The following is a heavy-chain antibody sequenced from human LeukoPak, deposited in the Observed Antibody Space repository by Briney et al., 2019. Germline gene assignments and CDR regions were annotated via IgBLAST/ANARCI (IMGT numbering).Heavy chain of an antibody. CDR2: IYYSGST. CDR3: ARVGDLRYYYYMDV. D-gene: IGHD3-10*01. V-gene: IGHV4-39*07. Sequence: PSETLSLTCTVSGGSISSSSYYWGWIRQPPGKGLEWIGSIYYSGSTYYNPSLKSRVTISVDTSKNQFSLKLSSVTAADTAVYYCARVGDLRYYYYMDVWGKGTTVTVSS. J-gene: IGHJ6*03. CDR1: GGSISSSSYY.